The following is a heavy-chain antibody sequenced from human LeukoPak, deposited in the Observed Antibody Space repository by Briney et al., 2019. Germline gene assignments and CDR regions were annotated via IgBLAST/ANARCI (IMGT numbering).Heavy chain of an antibody. D-gene: IGHD5-18*01. CDR1: GGSISGYY. J-gene: IGHJ4*02. CDR3: ARCDSVTALDY. V-gene: IGHV4-59*01. Sequence: PSETLSLTCTVSGGSISGYYWSWIRQPPGKGLEWIGYNYYNENTNYNPSLKSRATISIDTSKNQFSLQLTSVTAADTAVYYCARCDSVTALDYWGQGTLVTVSS. CDR2: NYYNENT.